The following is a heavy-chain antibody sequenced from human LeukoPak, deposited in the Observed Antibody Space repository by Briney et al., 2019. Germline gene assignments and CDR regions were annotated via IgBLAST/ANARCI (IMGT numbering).Heavy chain of an antibody. V-gene: IGHV3-23*01. CDR3: AKDRSYGSLFDY. Sequence: PGRSLRLSCAASGFTFSSYAMSWVRQAPGKGLEWVSAISGSGGSTYYADSVKGRFTISRDNSKNTLYLQMNSLRAEDTAVYYCAKDRSYGSLFDYWGQGTLVTVSS. J-gene: IGHJ4*02. D-gene: IGHD5-18*01. CDR1: GFTFSSYA. CDR2: ISGSGGST.